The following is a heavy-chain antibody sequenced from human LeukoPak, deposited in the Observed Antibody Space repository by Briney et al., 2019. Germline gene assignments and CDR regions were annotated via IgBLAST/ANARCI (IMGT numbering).Heavy chain of an antibody. CDR3: ARQDYYDSSGYYFAFDY. CDR1: GYSFTSYW. Sequence: GESLKISCKGSGYSFTSYWIGWVRQMPGKGLEWMGIIYPGDSDTRYSPSFQGQVTISADKSISTAYLQWSSLKASDTAMYYCARQDYYDSSGYYFAFDYWGQGTLATVSS. V-gene: IGHV5-51*01. D-gene: IGHD3-22*01. J-gene: IGHJ4*02. CDR2: IYPGDSDT.